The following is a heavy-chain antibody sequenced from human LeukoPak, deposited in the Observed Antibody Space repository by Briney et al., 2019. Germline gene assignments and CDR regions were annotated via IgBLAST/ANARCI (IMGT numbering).Heavy chain of an antibody. CDR3: ARASGYSGYDPFDS. CDR2: IYSGGDT. V-gene: IGHV3-53*01. J-gene: IGHJ4*02. CDR1: GFTVSSNY. Sequence: PGGSLRLSCAASGFTVSSNYMSWVRQAPGKGLEWVSVIYSGGDTYYADSVKGRFTISRDNSKNTLYLQMNTLRAEDTAVYYCARASGYSGYDPFDSWGQGTLVTVSS. D-gene: IGHD5-12*01.